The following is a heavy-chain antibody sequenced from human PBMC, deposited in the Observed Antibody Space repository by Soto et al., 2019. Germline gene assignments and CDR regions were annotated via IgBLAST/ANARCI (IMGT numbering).Heavy chain of an antibody. CDR2: INPSGGST. J-gene: IGHJ4*02. Sequence: GASVKVSCKASGYTFTGYYMHWVRQAPGQGLEWMGIINPSGGSTSYAQKFQGRFTISRDDANSHVYLDMNDVRPEDTALYYCARAHPRGRYFDWLIFPLGYWGRGALVTVSS. D-gene: IGHD3-9*01. V-gene: IGHV1-46*01. CDR1: GYTFTGYY. CDR3: ARAHPRGRYFDWLIFPLGY.